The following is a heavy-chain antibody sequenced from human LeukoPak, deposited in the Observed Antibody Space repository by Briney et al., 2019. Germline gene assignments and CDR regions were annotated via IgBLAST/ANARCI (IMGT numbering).Heavy chain of an antibody. D-gene: IGHD3-10*01. CDR2: IYSGGDT. V-gene: IGHV3-53*01. CDR1: GFTVRNNY. Sequence: GGSLRLSCAVSGFTVRNNYMSWVRQAPGKELECVSVIYSGGDTYYADSVKGRFTISRDNSKNTLYLEVNGLRADDTAIYYCARQQNIRGLITVVDSWGQGTLVTVSS. J-gene: IGHJ4*02. CDR3: ARQQNIRGLITVVDS.